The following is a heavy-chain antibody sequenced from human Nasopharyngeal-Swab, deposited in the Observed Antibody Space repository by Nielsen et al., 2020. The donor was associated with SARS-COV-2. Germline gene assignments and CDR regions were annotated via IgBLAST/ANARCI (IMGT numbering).Heavy chain of an antibody. Sequence: GESLKISCAASGFTFSSHSMIWVRQAPGKGLEWVAIMSNDGNYKFYADSVKGRFTISRDNSKNTLYLQMNSLRAEDTAVYYCARDNGYCSGDACYLGGWLDPWGQGTLVTVSS. CDR2: MSNDGNYK. D-gene: IGHD2-15*01. J-gene: IGHJ5*02. V-gene: IGHV3-30*03. CDR1: GFTFSSHS. CDR3: ARDNGYCSGDACYLGGWLDP.